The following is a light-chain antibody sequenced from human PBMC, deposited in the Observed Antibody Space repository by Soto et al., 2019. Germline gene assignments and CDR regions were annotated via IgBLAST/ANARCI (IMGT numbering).Light chain of an antibody. CDR1: SSDVGGYNL. V-gene: IGLV2-23*02. J-gene: IGLJ1*01. CDR2: EVS. Sequence: QSALTQPASVSGSPGQSITISCTGTSSDVGGYNLVSWYQHHPRKAPKLVIYEVSERPSGVSYRFSGSKSGNTASLTISGLQAGDEADYYCCSYAGSVDHYVFGTGTKLTVL. CDR3: CSYAGSVDHYV.